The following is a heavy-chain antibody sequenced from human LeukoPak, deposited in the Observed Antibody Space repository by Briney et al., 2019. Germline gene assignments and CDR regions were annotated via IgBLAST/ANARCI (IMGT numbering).Heavy chain of an antibody. CDR3: AKGLKGGTAEGDFDY. V-gene: IGHV3-20*04. D-gene: IGHD1-1*01. CDR2: INWNGGST. CDR1: GFTVSSNY. Sequence: PGGSLRLSCAASGFTVSSNYMSWVRQAPGKGLEWVSGINWNGGSTGYADSVKGRFTISRDNAKNSLYLQMNSLRAEDTALYYCAKGLKGGTAEGDFDYWGQGTLVTVSS. J-gene: IGHJ4*02.